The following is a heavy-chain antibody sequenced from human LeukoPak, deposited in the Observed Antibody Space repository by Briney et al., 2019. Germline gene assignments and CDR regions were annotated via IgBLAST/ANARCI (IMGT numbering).Heavy chain of an antibody. D-gene: IGHD6-13*01. CDR1: GGSISSGGYY. V-gene: IGHV4-31*03. J-gene: IGHJ4*02. Sequence: PSETLSLTCTVSGGSISSGGYYWSWIRQHPGKGLEWIGYIYYSGSTYYNPSLKSRVTISVDTSKNQFSLKLSSVTAADTAVYYCARYSSSWYYHYWGQGTLVTVSS. CDR3: ARYSSSWYYHY. CDR2: IYYSGST.